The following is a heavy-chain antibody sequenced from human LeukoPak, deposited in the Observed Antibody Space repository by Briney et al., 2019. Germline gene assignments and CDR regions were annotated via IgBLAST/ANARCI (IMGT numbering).Heavy chain of an antibody. J-gene: IGHJ4*02. CDR1: GGSISGVY. V-gene: IGHV4-4*09. CDR2: IHTSGST. CDR3: TRRRGGWGEGEFDL. D-gene: IGHD3-16*01. Sequence: PSETLSLTCTVSGGSISGVYWNWIRQPPRKGLEWVGYIHTSGSTSFNPSLKSRLSFSIDTSKNQVSLRLSSVTATDTAVYYCTRRRGGWGEGEFDLWGQGIPVTVST.